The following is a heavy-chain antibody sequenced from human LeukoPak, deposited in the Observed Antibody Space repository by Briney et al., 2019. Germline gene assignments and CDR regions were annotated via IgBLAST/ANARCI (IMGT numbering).Heavy chain of an antibody. CDR1: GYTFTSYD. CDR3: ATDFTMVRGTGGY. CDR2: MNPNSGNT. V-gene: IGHV1-8*02. J-gene: IGHJ4*02. Sequence: ASVKVSCKASGYTFTSYDINWVRQATGQGLEWMGWMNPNSGNTGYAQKFQGRVTMTEDTSTDTAYMELSSLRSEDTAVYYCATDFTMVRGTGGYWGQGTLVTVSS. D-gene: IGHD3-10*01.